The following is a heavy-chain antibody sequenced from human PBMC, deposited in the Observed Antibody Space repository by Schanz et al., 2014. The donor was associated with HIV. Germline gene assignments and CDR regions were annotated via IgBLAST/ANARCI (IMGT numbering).Heavy chain of an antibody. CDR3: YGDESGY. Sequence: VQLVESGGGLVKPGGSLSLSCVASGFTFGDHYMTWIRQAPGKGLEWVAHITGPGDTMYYADSVKGRFTISRDNAKNSLNLQLKSLRAEDTAVYYCYGDESGYWGQGTLVTVSS. V-gene: IGHV3-11*04. CDR1: GFTFGDHY. CDR2: ITGPGDTM. J-gene: IGHJ4*02. D-gene: IGHD4-17*01.